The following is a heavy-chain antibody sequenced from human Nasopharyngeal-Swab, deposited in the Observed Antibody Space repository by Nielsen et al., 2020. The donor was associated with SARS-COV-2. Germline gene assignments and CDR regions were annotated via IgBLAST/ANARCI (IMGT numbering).Heavy chain of an antibody. J-gene: IGHJ4*02. D-gene: IGHD3-22*01. CDR2: IRTKAYGATT. Sequence: GGSLRLSCTPAGFTPGDNVINWVSQAPGKGLEWVGFIRTKAYGATTVYSGSVKGRFNISRDDSTRIAYLHMNSLPTEDTGVYYCTRDHFGIEVFSRPHFDYWGQGTLVTVSS. CDR1: GFTPGDNV. V-gene: IGHV3-49*04. CDR3: TRDHFGIEVFSRPHFDY.